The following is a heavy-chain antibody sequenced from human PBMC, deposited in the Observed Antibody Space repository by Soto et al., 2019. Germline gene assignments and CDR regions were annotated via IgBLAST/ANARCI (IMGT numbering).Heavy chain of an antibody. CDR2: VHNSGYT. J-gene: IGHJ6*02. D-gene: IGHD3-16*02. V-gene: IGHV4-61*01. Sequence: QVQLQESGPGLVKPSETLSLTCTVSGGSVSSGSFHWSWIRQPPGKGLEWIGYVHNSGYTDYNPSLKSRVTISGDTSNNQFSLKLSSVTAADTAAYYCAREGGGIPYYGMDVWGRGTTVTVSS. CDR3: AREGGGIPYYGMDV. CDR1: GGSVSSGSFH.